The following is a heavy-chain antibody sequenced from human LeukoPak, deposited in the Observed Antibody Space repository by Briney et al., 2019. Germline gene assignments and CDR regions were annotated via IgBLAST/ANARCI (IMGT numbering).Heavy chain of an antibody. J-gene: IGHJ4*02. CDR2: INPTGDST. CDR1: GYTFTSYY. V-gene: IGHV1-46*01. Sequence: GASVKVSCKASGYTFTSYYMHWVRQAPGQGLEWMGLINPTGDSTGYAQKFQGRVTMTRDMSTSTDFMELSSLRSEDTAVYYCARDFTDDSSGYFDYWGQGTLVTVSS. D-gene: IGHD3-22*01. CDR3: ARDFTDDSSGYFDY.